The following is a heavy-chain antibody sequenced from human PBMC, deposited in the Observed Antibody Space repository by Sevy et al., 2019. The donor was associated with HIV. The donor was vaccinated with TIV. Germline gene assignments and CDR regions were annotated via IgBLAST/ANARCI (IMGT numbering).Heavy chain of an antibody. CDR3: ARAAAWWLAFDAFDI. D-gene: IGHD6-19*01. Sequence: GGSLRLSCAASGFTFSSYSMNWVRQAPGKGLEWVSYISSSSSTIYYADSVKGRFTISRDYAKNSLYLQMNSLRDEDTAVYYCARAAAWWLAFDAFDIWGQGTMVTVSS. V-gene: IGHV3-48*02. CDR2: ISSSSSTI. J-gene: IGHJ3*02. CDR1: GFTFSSYS.